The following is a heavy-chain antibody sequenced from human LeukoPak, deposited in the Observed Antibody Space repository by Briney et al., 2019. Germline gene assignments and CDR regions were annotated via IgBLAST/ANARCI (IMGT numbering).Heavy chain of an antibody. D-gene: IGHD2-2*01. V-gene: IGHV3-66*02. CDR2: IYSGGST. Sequence: GESLKISCAASGFTASSNYISWVRQAPGKGLEWVSVIYSGGSTYYADSVKGRFTISRDNSKNTLYLQMNSLRAEDTAVYYCARGEHIVVVTAAIPLDYGGQGTLVTVSS. CDR1: GFTASSNY. J-gene: IGHJ4*02. CDR3: ARGEHIVVVTAAIPLDY.